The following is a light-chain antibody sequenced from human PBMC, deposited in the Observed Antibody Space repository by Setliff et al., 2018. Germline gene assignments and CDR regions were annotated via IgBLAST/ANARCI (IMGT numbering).Light chain of an antibody. CDR2: EVD. V-gene: IGLV2-8*01. Sequence: QSVLTQPPSASGSPGQSVTIFCTGTSSDVGYYKFVSWYQQHPGKAPKLIIYEVDKRPSGVPDRFSGSKSGNTASLTVSGLQADDEADYYCSSNADNNILLFGGGTK. CDR1: SSDVGYYKF. J-gene: IGLJ3*02. CDR3: SSNADNNILL.